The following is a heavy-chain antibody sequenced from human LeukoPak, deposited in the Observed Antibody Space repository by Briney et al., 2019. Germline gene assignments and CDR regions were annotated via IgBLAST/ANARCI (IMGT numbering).Heavy chain of an antibody. J-gene: IGHJ2*01. CDR3: ATKLGYFWYFDL. D-gene: IGHD3-9*01. V-gene: IGHV4-34*01. CDR1: GGSFSGYD. CDR2: INHSGST. Sequence: SETLSLTCAVYGGSFSGYDWSWIRQPPGKGLEWIGEINHSGSTNYNPSLKSRVTISVDTSKNQFSLKLSSVTAADTAVYYCATKLGYFWYFDLWGRGTLVTVSS.